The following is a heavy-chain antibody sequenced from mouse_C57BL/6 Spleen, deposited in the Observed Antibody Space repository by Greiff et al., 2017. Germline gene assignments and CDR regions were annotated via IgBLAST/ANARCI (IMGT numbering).Heavy chain of an antibody. J-gene: IGHJ2*01. V-gene: IGHV1-42*01. Sequence: VHVKQSGPELVKPGASVKISCKASGYSFTGYYMNWVKQSPEKSLEWIGEINPSTGGTTYNQKFKAKATLTVDKSSSTAYMQLKSLTSEDSAVYYCARGGWTDYWGQGTTLTVSS. D-gene: IGHD1-1*02. CDR3: ARGGWTDY. CDR1: GYSFTGYY. CDR2: INPSTGGT.